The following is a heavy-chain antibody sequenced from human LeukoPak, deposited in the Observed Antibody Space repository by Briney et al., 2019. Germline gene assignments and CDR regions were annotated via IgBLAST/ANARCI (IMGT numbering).Heavy chain of an antibody. CDR3: ARVRVIRKGAFDI. J-gene: IGHJ3*02. V-gene: IGHV3-7*01. D-gene: IGHD3-16*02. Sequence: GGSLRLSCAASGFTFSSYWMSWVRQAPGKGLEWVANIKQDGSEKYYVDSVKGRFTISRDNAKNSLYLQMNSLRAEDTAVYYCARVRVIRKGAFDIWGQGTMVTASS. CDR2: IKQDGSEK. CDR1: GFTFSSYW.